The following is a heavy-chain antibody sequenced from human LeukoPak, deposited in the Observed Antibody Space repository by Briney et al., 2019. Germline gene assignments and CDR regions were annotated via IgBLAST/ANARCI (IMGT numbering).Heavy chain of an antibody. V-gene: IGHV4-39*01. CDR2: IYYSGST. D-gene: IGHD2-8*01. Sequence: SETLSLTCTVSGGSISSSGYYWGWIRQPPGKGLEWIGSIYYSGSTYYNPSLKSRVTISVDTSKNQFSLKLSSVTAADTAVYYCARHEGIVLMVYAYLTSYFDYWGQGTLVTVSS. CDR1: GGSISSSGYY. J-gene: IGHJ4*02. CDR3: ARHEGIVLMVYAYLTSYFDY.